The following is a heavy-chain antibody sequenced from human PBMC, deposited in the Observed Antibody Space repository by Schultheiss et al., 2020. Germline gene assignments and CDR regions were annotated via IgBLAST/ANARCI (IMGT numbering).Heavy chain of an antibody. CDR2: ISGSGGST. Sequence: GGSLRLSCAASGFTFSSYAMSWVRQAPGKGLEWVSAISGSGGSTYYADSVKGRFTISRDNSKNTLYLQMNSLRAEDTAVYYCAKDIEKAAAGSWFYGMDVWGQGTTVTVSS. CDR1: GFTFSSYA. V-gene: IGHV3-23*01. CDR3: AKDIEKAAAGSWFYGMDV. J-gene: IGHJ6*02. D-gene: IGHD6-13*01.